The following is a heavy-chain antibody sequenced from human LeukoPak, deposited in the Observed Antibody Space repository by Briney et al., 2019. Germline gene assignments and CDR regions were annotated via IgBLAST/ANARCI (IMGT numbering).Heavy chain of an antibody. J-gene: IGHJ4*02. V-gene: IGHV3-11*04. D-gene: IGHD3-22*01. Sequence: PGGSLRLSCAASGFTFSDYYMSWIRQAPGKGLEWVSYISSSGSTIYYADSVKGRFTISRDNAKNSLYLQMNSLRAEDTAVYYCARAPFHYDSSGYYGYWGQGTLVTVSS. CDR1: GFTFSDYY. CDR3: ARAPFHYDSSGYYGY. CDR2: ISSSGSTI.